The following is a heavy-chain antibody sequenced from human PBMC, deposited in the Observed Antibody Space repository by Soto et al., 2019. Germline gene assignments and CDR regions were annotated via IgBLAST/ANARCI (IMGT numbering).Heavy chain of an antibody. V-gene: IGHV5-10-1*01. CDR3: GRLSGVVFLHGGMDV. CDR2: IDPSDSYT. D-gene: IGHD3-3*01. CDR1: GYSFTRYW. Sequence: GEALKISWKGSGYSFTRYWISWERQMPGKGLERMGRIDPSDSYTNYSQPFQGHVTISTDKSISNADLQESSLKASDTARYYCGRLSGVVFLHGGMDVWGQGTTVTVSS. J-gene: IGHJ6*02.